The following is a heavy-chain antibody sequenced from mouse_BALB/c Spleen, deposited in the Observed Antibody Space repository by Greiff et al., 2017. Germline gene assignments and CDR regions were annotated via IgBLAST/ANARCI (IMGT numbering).Heavy chain of an antibody. V-gene: IGHV5-17*02. J-gene: IGHJ3*01. Sequence: EVMLVESGGGLVQPGGSRKLSCAASGFTFSSFGMHWVRQAPEKGLEWVAYISSGSSTIYYADTVKGRFTISRDNPKNTLFLQMTSLRSEDTAMYYCARGGNYCSWFAYWGQGTLVTVSA. D-gene: IGHD2-12*01. CDR2: ISSGSSTI. CDR3: ARGGNYCSWFAY. CDR1: GFTFSSFG.